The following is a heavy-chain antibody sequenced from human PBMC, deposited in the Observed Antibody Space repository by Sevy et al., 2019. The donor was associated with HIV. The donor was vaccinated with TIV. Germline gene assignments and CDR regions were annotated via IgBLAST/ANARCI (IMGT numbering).Heavy chain of an antibody. V-gene: IGHV3-11*06. CDR2: ISSGSTYR. CDR3: ARDRRNYGGQYFDS. J-gene: IGHJ4*02. D-gene: IGHD4-17*01. CDR1: GFTFSDYY. Sequence: LSLTCAASGFTFSDYYMTWIRQAPGKGLEWLSDISSGSTYRNYAASVKGRFTISRDNSKNSLYLQMDSLRAEDTAVYYYARDRRNYGGQYFDSWGQGTRVTVSS.